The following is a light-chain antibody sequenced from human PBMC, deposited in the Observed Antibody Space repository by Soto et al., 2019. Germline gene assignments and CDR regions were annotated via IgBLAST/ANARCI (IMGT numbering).Light chain of an antibody. V-gene: IGLV2-23*02. CDR2: EVN. CDR1: SSDVGGYNV. J-gene: IGLJ3*02. CDR3: CSYAGSNTFV. Sequence: QSALTQPASVSGSPGQSITISCTGTSSDVGGYNVVSWYQQHPGNAPRLIISEVNTRPSVVSNRFSGSKSGNTASLTISGLQAEDEADYYCCSYAGSNTFVFGGGTKLTVL.